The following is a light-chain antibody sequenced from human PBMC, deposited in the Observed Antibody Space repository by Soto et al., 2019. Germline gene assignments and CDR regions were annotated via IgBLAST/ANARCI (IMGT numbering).Light chain of an antibody. J-gene: IGKJ2*01. V-gene: IGKV1-39*01. CDR2: AAS. CDR3: QQTYNMPYT. CDR1: QSISTY. Sequence: DIQMTQSPSSLPASVGDRVTITCRASQSISTYLNWYQQRPGKAPKFLIYAASSLQSGVPSRFSGSGSGTEFTLTISSLQPEDFATYYCQQTYNMPYTFGRGTKLEIK.